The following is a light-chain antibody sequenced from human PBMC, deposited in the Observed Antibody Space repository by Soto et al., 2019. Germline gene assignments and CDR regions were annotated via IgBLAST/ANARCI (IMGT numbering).Light chain of an antibody. J-gene: IGLJ2*01. CDR1: SRDVGVYNY. V-gene: IGLV2-14*01. CDR3: SSYTRSSTLV. CDR2: EVS. Sequence: QSALTQPASVSGSPGQSITISCTGTSRDVGVYNYVSWYQHHPGKAPKLLIYEVSNRPSGVSNLFSGSKSGNTASLTISGLQAEDEADYSCSSYTRSSTLVFGGGTKLTVL.